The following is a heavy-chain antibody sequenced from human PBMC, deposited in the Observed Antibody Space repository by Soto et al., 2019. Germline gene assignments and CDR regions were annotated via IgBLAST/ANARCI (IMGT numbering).Heavy chain of an antibody. CDR3: ARGSLFSIAADGSLDY. CDR2: IYYSGRT. CDR1: GASISSYY. D-gene: IGHD6-13*01. J-gene: IGHJ4*02. V-gene: IGHV4-59*01. Sequence: QVQLQESGPGLVKPSETLSLTCTVSGASISSYYWSWIRQPPGKGLVWIGDIYYSGRTNYNPSRTSRVTITVDTSNTQLALKLSSVCAADTAVYYCARGSLFSIAADGSLDYGGQGTMVTFSS.